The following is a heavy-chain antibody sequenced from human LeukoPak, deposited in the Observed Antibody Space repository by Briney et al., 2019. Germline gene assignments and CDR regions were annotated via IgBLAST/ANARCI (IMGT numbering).Heavy chain of an antibody. CDR2: IHHSGST. V-gene: IGHV4-30-2*01. CDR3: AKGYYYGSGTYADPFDF. CDR1: GGSISSGGYY. D-gene: IGHD3-10*01. Sequence: SETLSLTCTVSGGSISSGGYYWSWIRQHPGKGLEWIGYIHHSGSTSYNPSLKSRVTISVDRSKNQFSLKLSSVTAADTAVYYCAKGYYYGSGTYADPFDFWGQGALVTVSS. J-gene: IGHJ4*02.